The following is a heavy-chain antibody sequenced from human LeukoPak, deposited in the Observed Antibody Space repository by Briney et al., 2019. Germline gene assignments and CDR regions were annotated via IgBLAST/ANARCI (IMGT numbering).Heavy chain of an antibody. D-gene: IGHD2-2*01. CDR3: AKDIALDGYCSSTSCFYYYYGMDV. CDR1: GFTFDDYA. CDR2: ISWNSGSI. J-gene: IGHJ6*02. Sequence: GGSLRLSCAASGFTFDDYAMHWVRHAPGKGLEWVPGISWNSGSIGYADSVKGRFTISRDNAKNSLYLQMNSLRAEDTALYYCAKDIALDGYCSSTSCFYYYYGMDVWGQGTTVTVSS. V-gene: IGHV3-9*01.